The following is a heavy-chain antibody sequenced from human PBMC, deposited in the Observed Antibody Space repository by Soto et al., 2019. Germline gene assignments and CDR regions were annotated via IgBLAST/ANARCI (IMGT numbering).Heavy chain of an antibody. J-gene: IGHJ6*02. D-gene: IGHD3-10*01. CDR3: AKGRARKYYYGMDV. CDR1: GFTFSSYG. CDR2: ISYDGSNK. Sequence: GGSLRLSCAASGFTFSSYGMHWVRQAPGKGLEWVAVISYDGSNKYYADSVKGRFTISRDNSKNTLYLQMNSLRAEDTAVYYCAKGRARKYYYGMDVWGQGTTVTVSS. V-gene: IGHV3-30*18.